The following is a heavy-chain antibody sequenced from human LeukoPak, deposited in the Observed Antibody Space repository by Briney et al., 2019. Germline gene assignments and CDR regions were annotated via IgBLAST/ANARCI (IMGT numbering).Heavy chain of an antibody. V-gene: IGHV4-59*08. CDR2: IYSDGST. CDR1: GGSINTYY. CDR3: ARLLSSGRSDY. J-gene: IGHJ4*02. Sequence: SETLSLTCTVSGGSINTYYWTWIRQPPGKGLEWLGYIYSDGSTNYNPSLKSRLTISVDTSKNQFSLKLSSVIAADTAVYYCARLLSSGRSDYWGQGTLVTVSS. D-gene: IGHD3-22*01.